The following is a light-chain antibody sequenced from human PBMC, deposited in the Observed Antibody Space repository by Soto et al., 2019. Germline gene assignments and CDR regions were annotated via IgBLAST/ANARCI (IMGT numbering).Light chain of an antibody. J-gene: IGKJ1*01. CDR1: QSLSSRS. Sequence: IVLTQSPGTLSMSPGERATLSCRASQSLSSRSLAWYQQKPGQAPRLLISGASSRAADIPDRFSGSGSGTDFTLTINRLETEDFAVYYCQQYDSSPRTFGQGTKVDIK. CDR3: QQYDSSPRT. V-gene: IGKV3-20*01. CDR2: GAS.